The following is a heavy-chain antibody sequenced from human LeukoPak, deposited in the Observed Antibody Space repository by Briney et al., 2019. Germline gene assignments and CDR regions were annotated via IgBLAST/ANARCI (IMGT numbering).Heavy chain of an antibody. D-gene: IGHD3-3*01. CDR2: IYYSGST. Sequence: PSETLSLTCTVSGGSISSGDYYWSWIRQPPGKGLEWIGYIYYSGSTYYNPSLKSRVTISVDTSKNQFSLKLSSVTAADTAVYYCARVHRTIFGVVVEDWFDPWGQGTLVTVSS. CDR3: ARVHRTIFGVVVEDWFDP. CDR1: GGSISSGDYY. V-gene: IGHV4-30-4*08. J-gene: IGHJ5*02.